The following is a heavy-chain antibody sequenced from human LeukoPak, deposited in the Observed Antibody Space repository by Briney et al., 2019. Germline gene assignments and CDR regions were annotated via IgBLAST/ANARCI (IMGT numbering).Heavy chain of an antibody. V-gene: IGHV3-30*03. J-gene: IGHJ3*02. D-gene: IGHD3-22*01. CDR1: GFTFSGYG. CDR3: ARVLRDYDSRAYDAFDI. Sequence: TGGSLRLSCAASGFTFSGYGMNWVRQAPGKGLEWVAITSYDGREKYYADSVKGRFTISRDNSKNTLYLQMNSLRAEDTAVYYCARVLRDYDSRAYDAFDIWGQGTMVTVSS. CDR2: TSYDGREK.